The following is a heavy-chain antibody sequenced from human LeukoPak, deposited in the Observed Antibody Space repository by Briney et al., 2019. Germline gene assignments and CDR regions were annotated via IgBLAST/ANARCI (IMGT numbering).Heavy chain of an antibody. J-gene: IGHJ4*02. D-gene: IGHD5-18*01. CDR2: VSWNSGNI. CDR1: GFTFDDYA. V-gene: IGHV3-9*01. Sequence: PGGSLRVSCAAPGFTFDDYAMHWVRQAPGKGLEWASGVSWNSGNIGYADSVKGRFTISRDNAKNSLYLQMNSLRAEDTALYYCAKGRKPRTYSYGYPDFDYWGQGTLVTVSS. CDR3: AKGRKPRTYSYGYPDFDY.